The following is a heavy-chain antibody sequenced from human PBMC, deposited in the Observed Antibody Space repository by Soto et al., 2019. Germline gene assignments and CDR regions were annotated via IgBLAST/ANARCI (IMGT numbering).Heavy chain of an antibody. D-gene: IGHD3-9*01. Sequence: GGSLRLSCAASGFTFSSYGMHWVRQAPGKGLEWVAVIWYDGSNKYYADSVKGRFTISRDNSKNTLYLQMNSLRAEDTVVYYCARDLSSGRYDILTGYYRTYYYYGMDVWGQGTTVTVSS. CDR1: GFTFSSYG. J-gene: IGHJ6*02. CDR2: IWYDGSNK. V-gene: IGHV3-33*01. CDR3: ARDLSSGRYDILTGYYRTYYYYGMDV.